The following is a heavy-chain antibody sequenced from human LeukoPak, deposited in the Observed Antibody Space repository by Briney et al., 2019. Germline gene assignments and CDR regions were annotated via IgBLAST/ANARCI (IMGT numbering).Heavy chain of an antibody. CDR3: AKGLTVVYIDY. D-gene: IGHD4-23*01. CDR2: INKDGSVT. CDR1: GFTFSSSW. V-gene: IGHV3-74*01. Sequence: GGSLRLSCAASGFTFSSSWIHWVRQAPGKGLVWVSRINKDGSVTDYADSVKGRFTISRDNSKNTLYLQMNSLRAEDTAVYYCAKGLTVVYIDYWGQGTLVTVSS. J-gene: IGHJ4*02.